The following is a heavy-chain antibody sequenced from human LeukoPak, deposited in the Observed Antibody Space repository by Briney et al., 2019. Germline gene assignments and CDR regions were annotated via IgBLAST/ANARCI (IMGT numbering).Heavy chain of an antibody. CDR1: GFTFSSYS. Sequence: GGSLRLSCAASGFTFSSYSMNWVRQAPGKGLDWVSSISSSSSYIYYADSVKGRFTISRDNAKNSLYLQMNSLRAEDTAVYYCAREVAYCGGDCPTDAFDIWGQGTMVTVSS. CDR2: ISSSSSYI. V-gene: IGHV3-21*01. CDR3: AREVAYCGGDCPTDAFDI. J-gene: IGHJ3*02. D-gene: IGHD2-21*02.